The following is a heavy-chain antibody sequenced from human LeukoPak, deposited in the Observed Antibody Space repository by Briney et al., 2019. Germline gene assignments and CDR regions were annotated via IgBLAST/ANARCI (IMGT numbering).Heavy chain of an antibody. CDR3: ARDLGQWQWLVLGGMDV. CDR2: INPSGGST. CDR1: GYTFTSYY. V-gene: IGHV1-46*01. J-gene: IGHJ6*02. D-gene: IGHD6-19*01. Sequence: SVKVSFKASGYTFTSYYMHWVRQAPGQGLEWMGIINPSGGSTSYAQKFQGRVTMTRDTSTSTVYMELSSLRSEDTAVYYCARDLGQWQWLVLGGMDVWGQGTTVTVSS.